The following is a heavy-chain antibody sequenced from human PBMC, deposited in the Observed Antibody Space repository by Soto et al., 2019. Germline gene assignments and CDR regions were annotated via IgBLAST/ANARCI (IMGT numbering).Heavy chain of an antibody. V-gene: IGHV1-69*13. D-gene: IGHD1-7*01. CDR3: ASRPDKENYYFDY. CDR1: GGTFSSYA. CDR2: IIPIFGTA. J-gene: IGHJ4*02. Sequence: SVKVSCKASGGTFSSYAISWVRQAPGQGLEWMGGIIPIFGTANYAQKFQGRVTITADESTSTAYMELSSLRSEDTAVYYCASRPDKENYYFDYWGQGTLVTVSS.